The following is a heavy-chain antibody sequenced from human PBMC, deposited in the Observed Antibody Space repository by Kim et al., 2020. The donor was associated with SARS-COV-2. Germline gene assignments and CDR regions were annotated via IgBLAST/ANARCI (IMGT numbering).Heavy chain of an antibody. CDR1: GFSFSTYG. J-gene: IGHJ6*02. CDR2: ISFDGSNK. V-gene: IGHV3-30*18. D-gene: IGHD3-10*01. Sequence: GGSLRLSCAASGFSFSTYGMHWVRQAPGKGLEWVAVISFDGSNKYYEDFVKGRFTISRDNSQNTPSLQMDSLRVEDTAVYYCAKRMVRGASNFGMDVWG. CDR3: AKRMVRGASNFGMDV.